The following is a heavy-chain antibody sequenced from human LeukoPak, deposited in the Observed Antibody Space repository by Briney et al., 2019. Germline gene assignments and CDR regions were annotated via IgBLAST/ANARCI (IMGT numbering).Heavy chain of an antibody. CDR3: ASLSGSYSDGAFDI. CDR2: ISAYNGNT. V-gene: IGHV1-18*01. CDR1: GYTFTSYA. Sequence: ASVKVSCKASGYTFTSYAMHWVRQAPGQGLEWMGWISAYNGNTNYAQKLQGRVTMTTDTSTSTAYMELRSLRSDDTAVYYCASLSGSYSDGAFDIWGQGTMVTVSS. D-gene: IGHD1-26*01. J-gene: IGHJ3*02.